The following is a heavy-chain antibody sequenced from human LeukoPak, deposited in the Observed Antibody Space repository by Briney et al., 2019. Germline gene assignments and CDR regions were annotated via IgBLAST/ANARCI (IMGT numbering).Heavy chain of an antibody. V-gene: IGHV3-7*01. CDR3: ARDSPRGWSMDV. D-gene: IGHD3-10*01. J-gene: IGHJ6*03. CDR2: IKLDGSEQ. CDR1: GFTFSYYW. Sequence: PGGSLRLSCAASGFTFSYYWMYWVRQAPGKGLEWVASIKLDGSEQYYLGSVKGRFTISRDNARNSLYLQMNGLRAEDTAMYCCARDSPRGWSMDVWGKGTTVTVSS.